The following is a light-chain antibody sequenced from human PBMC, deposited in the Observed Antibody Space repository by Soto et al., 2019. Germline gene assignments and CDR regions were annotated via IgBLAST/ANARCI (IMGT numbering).Light chain of an antibody. CDR3: QQYGSSRT. Sequence: EIVLTQSPGTLSLSPGERATLSCRASQSASSSYLAWYQQKPGQAPRLLIYGASSRATGIPDRFSGSGSGTDFALTISRLEPEVFAVYYCQQYGSSRTFGQGTRVEIK. CDR1: QSASSSY. V-gene: IGKV3-20*01. J-gene: IGKJ1*01. CDR2: GAS.